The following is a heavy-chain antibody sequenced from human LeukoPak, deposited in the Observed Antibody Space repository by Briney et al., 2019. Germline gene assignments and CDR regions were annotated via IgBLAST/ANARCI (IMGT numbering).Heavy chain of an antibody. CDR1: GGSISSYY. J-gene: IGHJ3*02. Sequence: SETLSLTCTVSGGSISSYYWSWIRQPAGKGLEWIGSIYHSGSTYYNPSLKSRVTISVDTSKNQFSLKLSSVTAADTAVYYCARETLYYGSWRGAFDIWGQGTMVTVSS. D-gene: IGHD3-10*01. CDR3: ARETLYYGSWRGAFDI. V-gene: IGHV4-4*07. CDR2: IYHSGST.